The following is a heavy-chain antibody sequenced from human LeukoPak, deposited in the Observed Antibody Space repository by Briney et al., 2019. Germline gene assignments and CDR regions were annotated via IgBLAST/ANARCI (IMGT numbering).Heavy chain of an antibody. J-gene: IGHJ4*02. D-gene: IGHD2-2*01. Sequence: ASVRVSCKASGYTFTIYGISSVRQAPGQGLEWMGWISGYNGNTNYEQKLQARVTMTTDTSTSTAYMELRSLRSDDKAVYYCAREDTRRGSRGYFDYWGQGTLVTVSS. V-gene: IGHV1-18*01. CDR3: AREDTRRGSRGYFDY. CDR2: ISGYNGNT. CDR1: GYTFTIYG.